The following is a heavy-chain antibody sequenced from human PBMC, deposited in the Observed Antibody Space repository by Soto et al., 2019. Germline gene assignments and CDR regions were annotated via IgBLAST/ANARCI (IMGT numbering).Heavy chain of an antibody. CDR1: GEALGSGQSY. CDR2: TFVTGAT. Sequence: QVQLQESGPGLVKCSETLSLICFVSGEALGSGQSYWNWIRQAPGQGLEWIGQTFVTGATKYSASLKSRVTMSVDTSKSQISLTLTSVTAADSATHFCARGRSDSAGSSFGRRMDVWGQGTTVTVSS. D-gene: IGHD3-10*01. J-gene: IGHJ6*02. V-gene: IGHV4-61*01. CDR3: ARGRSDSAGSSFGRRMDV.